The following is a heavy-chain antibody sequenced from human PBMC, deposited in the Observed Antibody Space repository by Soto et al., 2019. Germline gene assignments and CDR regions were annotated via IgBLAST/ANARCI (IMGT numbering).Heavy chain of an antibody. CDR1: GGSVSSGNYF. V-gene: IGHV4-39*01. Sequence: QLQLQESGPGLVKPAETLSLKCAVSGGSVSSGNYFWGWIRQPPGKRLEWIGNIYYNGDTYYSPSLKSRVTMSVDTAQNQFSLRLTSVTAADTAVYYCARRLIDSWNQGHAFDFWGQGTLVTVSS. CDR2: IYYNGDT. CDR3: ARRLIDSWNQGHAFDF. D-gene: IGHD3-22*01. J-gene: IGHJ3*01.